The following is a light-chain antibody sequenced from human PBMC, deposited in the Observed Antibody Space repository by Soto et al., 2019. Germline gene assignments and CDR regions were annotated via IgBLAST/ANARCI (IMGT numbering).Light chain of an antibody. J-gene: IGLJ1*01. CDR1: SSDVGGYNY. V-gene: IGLV2-14*01. CDR2: EVS. CDR3: RSCTSNSSTCV. Sequence: QSALTQPASVSGSPGQSITISCTGTSSDVGGYNYVSWYQQHPGKAPKLMIYEVSNRPSGVSNRFSGSKSSDTASLTISQLLAEDEADSYCRSCTSNSSTCVIGT.